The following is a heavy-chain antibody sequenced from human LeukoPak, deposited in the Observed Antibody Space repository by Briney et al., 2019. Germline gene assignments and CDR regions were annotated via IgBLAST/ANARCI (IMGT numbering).Heavy chain of an antibody. D-gene: IGHD2-15*01. CDR1: GYTFTSYD. CDR2: MNPNSGNT. Sequence: ASAKVSCKASGYTFTSYDINWVRQATGQGLEWMGWMNPNSGNTGYAQKFQGRVTMTRNTSISTAYMELSSLRSEDTAVYYCARGRDCSGGSCYSYWFDPWGQGTLVTVSS. CDR3: ARGRDCSGGSCYSYWFDP. V-gene: IGHV1-8*01. J-gene: IGHJ5*02.